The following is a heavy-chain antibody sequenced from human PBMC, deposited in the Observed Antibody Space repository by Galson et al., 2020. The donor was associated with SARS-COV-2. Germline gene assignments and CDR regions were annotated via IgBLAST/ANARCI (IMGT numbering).Heavy chain of an antibody. CDR1: GFTFSSYG. J-gene: IGHJ4*02. CDR3: ATKASGYHLGY. D-gene: IGHD3-22*01. CDR2: IWYDGSNK. V-gene: IGHV3-33*01. Sequence: QLGESLKISCAASGFTFSSYGMHWVRQAPGKGLEWVAVIWYDGSNKYYADSVKGRFTISRDNSKNTLYLQMNSLRAEDTAVYYCATKASGYHLGYWGQGTLVTVSS.